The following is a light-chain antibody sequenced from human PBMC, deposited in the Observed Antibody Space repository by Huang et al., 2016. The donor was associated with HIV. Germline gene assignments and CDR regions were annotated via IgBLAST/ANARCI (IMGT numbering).Light chain of an antibody. J-gene: IGKJ4*01. CDR3: MQGTHWPPT. CDR1: LSLIHGDGNTS. Sequence: DVVMTQSPLSLPVTLGQPASISCRSSLSLIHGDGNTSLNWFLQRPGQSPRRLIYKVSNRDAGVPDRFSGSGSGTDFTLKISRVEAEDVGVYYCMQGTHWPPTFGGGTKVEIK. CDR2: KVS. V-gene: IGKV2-30*02.